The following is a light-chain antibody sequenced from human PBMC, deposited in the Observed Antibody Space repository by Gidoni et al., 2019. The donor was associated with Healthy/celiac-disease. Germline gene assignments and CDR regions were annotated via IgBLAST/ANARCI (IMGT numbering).Light chain of an antibody. CDR3: QQYGSFPWT. V-gene: IGKV3-20*01. J-gene: IGKJ1*01. CDR1: QSVSSSY. CDR2: GAS. Sequence: IVLTQSPGTLSLSPGERATLPCRASQSVSSSYLAWYQQKPGQAPRLLIYGASSRATGIPDRFSGSGSGTDFTLTISRLEPEDFAVYYCQQYGSFPWTFXQXTKVEIK.